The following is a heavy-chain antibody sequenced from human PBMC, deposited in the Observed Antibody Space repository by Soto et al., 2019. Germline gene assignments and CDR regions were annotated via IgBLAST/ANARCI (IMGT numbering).Heavy chain of an antibody. Sequence: GASVKVSCKASGGTFSSYAISWVRQAPGQGLEWMGGIIPIFGTANYAQKFQGRVTITADKSTSTAYMELSSLRSEDTAVYYCARAGGGATTPRYYYGMDVWGQGTTVTVSS. CDR2: IIPIFGTA. D-gene: IGHD5-12*01. CDR1: GGTFSSYA. J-gene: IGHJ6*02. V-gene: IGHV1-69*06. CDR3: ARAGGGATTPRYYYGMDV.